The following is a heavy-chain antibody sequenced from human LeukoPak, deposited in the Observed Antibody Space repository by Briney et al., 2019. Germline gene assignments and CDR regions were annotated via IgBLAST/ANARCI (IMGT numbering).Heavy chain of an antibody. CDR2: INHSGST. Sequence: PSETLSLSCAVYGGSFSGYYWSWIRQPPGKGLEWIGEINHSGSTNYNPSLKSRVTISVDTSKNQFSLKLSSVTAADTAVYCCARESTTVLNYFDYWGQGTLVTVSS. CDR1: GGSFSGYY. V-gene: IGHV4-34*01. J-gene: IGHJ4*02. CDR3: ARESTTVLNYFDY. D-gene: IGHD4-11*01.